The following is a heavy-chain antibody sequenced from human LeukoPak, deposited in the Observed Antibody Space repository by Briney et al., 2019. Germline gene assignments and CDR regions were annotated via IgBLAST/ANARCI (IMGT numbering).Heavy chain of an antibody. CDR2: ISSSGSTI. V-gene: IGHV3-11*01. CDR3: TINYDFWSGYFLDY. D-gene: IGHD3-3*01. Sequence: GGSLRLSCAASGFIFSDYYMSWIRQAPGKGLEWVSYISSSGSTIYYADSVKGRFTISRDNAKNSLYLQMNSLRAEDTAVYYCTINYDFWSGYFLDYWGQGTLVTVSS. J-gene: IGHJ4*02. CDR1: GFIFSDYY.